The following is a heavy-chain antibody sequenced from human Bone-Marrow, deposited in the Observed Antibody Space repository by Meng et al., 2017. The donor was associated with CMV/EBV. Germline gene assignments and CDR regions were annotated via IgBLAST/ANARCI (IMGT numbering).Heavy chain of an antibody. V-gene: IGHV3-30*02. D-gene: IGHD3-22*01. CDR1: GFTFDSST. J-gene: IGHJ6*02. CDR3: AKRGDSSGTYAMDV. Sequence: GGSLRLSCAVSGFTFDSSTMHWVRQAPGKGLEWVANIRFDGTNKYHADSVKGRFTISRDNSKNTLYLQMNSLRAEDTAVYYCAKRGDSSGTYAMDVWGQGTTVTVSS. CDR2: IRFDGTNK.